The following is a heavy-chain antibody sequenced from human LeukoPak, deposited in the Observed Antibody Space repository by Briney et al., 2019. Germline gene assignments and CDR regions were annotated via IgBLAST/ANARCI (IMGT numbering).Heavy chain of an antibody. D-gene: IGHD1-1*01. CDR3: AKDEGRRLYCFVY. CDR2: ISYDGSNK. J-gene: IGHJ4*02. Sequence: PGGPLRLSCAASGFTFSSYDMHWVRQAPGKGLEWVALISYDGSNKYYADSVKGRFTISRDNSKNTLYLQMNSLRGEDTAVYFCAKDEGRRLYCFVYWGQGTLVTVSS. CDR1: GFTFSSYD. V-gene: IGHV3-30*18.